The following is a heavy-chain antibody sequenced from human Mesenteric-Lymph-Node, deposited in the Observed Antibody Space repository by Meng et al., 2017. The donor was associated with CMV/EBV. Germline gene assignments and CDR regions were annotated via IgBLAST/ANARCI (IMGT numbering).Heavy chain of an antibody. CDR3: ARIGTGLASRYDN. V-gene: IGHV3-74*01. CDR2: VNSDGSIT. D-gene: IGHD3/OR15-3a*01. J-gene: IGHJ4*02. Sequence: GESLKISCAASGFTFSTYWMHWVRQVPGKGLVWVSCVNSDGSITIYADSVKGRFTISRDNVKNTLYLEMNSLRAEDTALYYCARIGTGLASRYDNWGQGILVTVSS. CDR1: GFTFSTYW.